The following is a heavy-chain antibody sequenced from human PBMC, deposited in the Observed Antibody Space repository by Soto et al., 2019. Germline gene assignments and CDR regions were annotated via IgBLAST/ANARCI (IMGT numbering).Heavy chain of an antibody. V-gene: IGHV2-5*02. Sequence: SGPTLVNPTQTLTLTCSFSGFSLSTSAVGVGWIRQPPGKALEWLALIYWDGDKRYSPSLKSRLTITKDTSKNQVVLTMTNMDPVDTATYFCVHSRGSHQYYYYYSLDVWGQGTTVTVSS. J-gene: IGHJ6*02. CDR2: IYWDGDK. CDR3: VHSRGSHQYYYYYSLDV. D-gene: IGHD1-26*01. CDR1: GFSLSTSAVG.